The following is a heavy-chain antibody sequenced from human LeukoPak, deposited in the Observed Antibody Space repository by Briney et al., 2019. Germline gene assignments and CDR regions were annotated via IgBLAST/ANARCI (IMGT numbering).Heavy chain of an antibody. Sequence: PGGSLRLSCAASGFTFSSYGMHWVRQAPGKGLEWVAVIWYDGSNKYYADSVKGRFTISRDNSKSTLYLQMNSLRAEDTAVYYCARDGGSSELDYWGQGTLVTVSS. CDR2: IWYDGSNK. V-gene: IGHV3-33*01. CDR1: GFTFSSYG. J-gene: IGHJ4*02. D-gene: IGHD6-6*01. CDR3: ARDGGSSELDY.